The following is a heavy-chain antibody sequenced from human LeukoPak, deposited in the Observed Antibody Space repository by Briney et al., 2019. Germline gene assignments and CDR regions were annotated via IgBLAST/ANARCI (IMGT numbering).Heavy chain of an antibody. CDR3: ARLFSSSWYNWFDP. J-gene: IGHJ5*02. Sequence: PGGSLRLSCAASGFTFDDYGMSWVRHAPGKGLEWASGINWNGGSTGYADSVKGRFTISRDNAKNSLYLQMNSLRAEDTALYYCARLFSSSWYNWFDPWGQGTLVTVSS. V-gene: IGHV3-20*04. CDR2: INWNGGST. CDR1: GFTFDDYG. D-gene: IGHD6-13*01.